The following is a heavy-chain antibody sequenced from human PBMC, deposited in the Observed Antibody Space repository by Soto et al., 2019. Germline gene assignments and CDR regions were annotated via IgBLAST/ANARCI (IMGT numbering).Heavy chain of an antibody. CDR3: ARSGIDTMSGFDALDV. CDR2: IVVAGDT. CDR1: GFTFSTYD. Sequence: EVLLVESGGGLVQPGGSLRLSCTTSGFTFSTYDMHWVRQVTGKGLEWVSGIVVAGDTYYPDSVKGRFTISRENAKNSLYLQMDSLRVEDTAVYYCARSGIDTMSGFDALDVWGLGTKVTVSS. D-gene: IGHD6-25*01. J-gene: IGHJ3*01. V-gene: IGHV3-13*01.